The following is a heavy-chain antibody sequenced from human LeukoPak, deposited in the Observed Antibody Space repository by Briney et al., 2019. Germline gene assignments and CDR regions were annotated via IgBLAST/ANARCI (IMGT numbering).Heavy chain of an antibody. D-gene: IGHD2-15*01. J-gene: IGHJ5*02. CDR2: LSWNSGSI. V-gene: IGHV3-9*01. Sequence: PGRSLRLSCAASGFTFDDYAMHWVRQAPGQGLEWLSGLSWNSGSIGYADSVKGRFTISRDNAKNSLYLQMNSLRPEDAALYYCAKDMGSASTGGFDPWGQGTLVTVSS. CDR3: AKDMGSASTGGFDP. CDR1: GFTFDDYA.